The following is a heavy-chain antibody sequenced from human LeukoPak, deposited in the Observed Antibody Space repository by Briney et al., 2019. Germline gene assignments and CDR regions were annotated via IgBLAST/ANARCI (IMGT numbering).Heavy chain of an antibody. J-gene: IGHJ4*02. CDR1: GFTFSNYA. D-gene: IGHD3-22*01. Sequence: GGSLRLSCAASGFTFSNYAMHWVRQAPGKGLEWVAFIRYDGSNKYYADSVNGRFTISRDNSKNTLYLQMNSLRAEDTAVYYCAKFPTYYYDSSGYSYFDYWGQGTLVTVSS. CDR3: AKFPTYYYDSSGYSYFDY. V-gene: IGHV3-30*02. CDR2: IRYDGSNK.